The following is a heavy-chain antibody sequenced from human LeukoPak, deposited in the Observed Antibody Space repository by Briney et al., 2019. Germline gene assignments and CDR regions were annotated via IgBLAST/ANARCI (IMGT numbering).Heavy chain of an antibody. CDR1: GYLFTNYW. Sequence: GESLKISCKGSGYLFTNYWIAWVRPMPGKGLECMGIVYPGDSDTRYSPSFQGQVTISADKSITTAYLQWSSLKASDTAMYYCAKTTTSSGYSWFDPWGQGTLVTVSS. V-gene: IGHV5-51*01. CDR3: AKTTTSSGYSWFDP. D-gene: IGHD2-2*01. J-gene: IGHJ5*02. CDR2: VYPGDSDT.